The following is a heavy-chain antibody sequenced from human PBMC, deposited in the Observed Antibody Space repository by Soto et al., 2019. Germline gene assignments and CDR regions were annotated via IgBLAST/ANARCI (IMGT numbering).Heavy chain of an antibody. D-gene: IGHD3-9*01. CDR1: DDSINSDKYY. CDR3: ARLEGLATISYYFDF. V-gene: IGHV4-39*01. J-gene: IGHJ4*02. CDR2: IYYRGNA. Sequence: QLQLQESGPGLVKPSETLSLTCSVSDDSINSDKYYWGWIRQSPGKGLEWIGSIYYRGNAYYNPSLQTRATISLDKSRSQFSLKLNSVTAADSAVYFCARLEGLATISYYFDFWGPGALVTVSS.